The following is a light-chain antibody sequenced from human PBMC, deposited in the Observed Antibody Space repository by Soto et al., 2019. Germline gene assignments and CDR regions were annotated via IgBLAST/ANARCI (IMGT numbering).Light chain of an antibody. CDR3: QVWDRGSDLLV. J-gene: IGLJ2*01. CDR1: SSNIGGNS. V-gene: IGLV1-51*01. Sequence: QSVMTQPPSVSAAPGQKVTISCSGSSSNIGGNSVSWYQQLPGTAPKLLIYDDNKRPSGIPDRFSGSKSGTSATLGITGFQTGDEADYFCQVWDRGSDLLVFGGGTKVTVL. CDR2: DDN.